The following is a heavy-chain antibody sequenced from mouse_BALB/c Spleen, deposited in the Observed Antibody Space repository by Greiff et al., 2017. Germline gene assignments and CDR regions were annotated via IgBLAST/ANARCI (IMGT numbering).Heavy chain of an antibody. CDR2: ISYDGSN. CDR1: GYSITSGYY. Sequence: EVKLQESGPGLVKPSQSLSLTCSVTGYSITSGYYWNWIRQFPGNKLEWMGYISYDGSNNYNPSLKNRISITRDTSKNQFFLKLNSVTTEDTATYYCARDGDYDYDGPYWYFDVWGAGTTVTVSS. D-gene: IGHD2-4*01. J-gene: IGHJ1*01. V-gene: IGHV3-6*02. CDR3: ARDGDYDYDGPYWYFDV.